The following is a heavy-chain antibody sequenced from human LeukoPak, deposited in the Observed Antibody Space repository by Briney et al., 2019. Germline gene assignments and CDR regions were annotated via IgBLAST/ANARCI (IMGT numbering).Heavy chain of an antibody. V-gene: IGHV3-30-3*01. D-gene: IGHD2-2*03. J-gene: IGHJ4*02. CDR1: GFTFSSYA. CDR2: ISYDGTNK. Sequence: GRSLRLSCAASGFTFSSYAMHWVRQAPGKGLHWVAVISYDGTNKYYADSVKGRFTISRDNYKNTLYLQLNSLRPEDTALYYCARDGYCSSTGCSAYFFDSWGQGTLVTVSS. CDR3: ARDGYCSSTGCSAYFFDS.